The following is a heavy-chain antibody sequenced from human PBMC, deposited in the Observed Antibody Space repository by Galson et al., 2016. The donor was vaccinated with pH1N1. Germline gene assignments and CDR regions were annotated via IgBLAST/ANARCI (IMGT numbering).Heavy chain of an antibody. Sequence: SLRLSCAASGFTFSSYWMSWIRQAPGKGLEWVANIKQDGSEKYYLDSVQGRFTISRDNAKNSLYLQMNSLRAEDTAVYYCVTRVGYACGQGTLVTVSS. CDR3: VTRVGYA. D-gene: IGHD3-10*02. J-gene: IGHJ5*02. V-gene: IGHV3-7*01. CDR1: GFTFSSYW. CDR2: IKQDGSEK.